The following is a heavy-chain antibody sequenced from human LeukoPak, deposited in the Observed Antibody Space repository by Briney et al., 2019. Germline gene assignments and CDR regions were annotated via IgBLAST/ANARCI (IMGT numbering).Heavy chain of an antibody. D-gene: IGHD2-15*01. CDR1: GGSISSSSYY. V-gene: IGHV4-39*01. CDR3: ARPRSMVFDY. CDR2: IYYSGST. J-gene: IGHJ4*02. Sequence: SETLSLTCTVSGGSISSSSYYWGWIRQPPGKGLEWIGSIYYSGSTYYNPSLKSRVTISVDTSKNQFSLKLSSVTAADTAVYYCARPRSMVFDYWGQGTLVTVSS.